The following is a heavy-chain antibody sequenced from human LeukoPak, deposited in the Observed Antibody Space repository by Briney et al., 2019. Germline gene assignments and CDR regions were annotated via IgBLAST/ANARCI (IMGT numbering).Heavy chain of an antibody. CDR3: ARVTFYDSSGYQDLGDYFDY. Sequence: ASVKVSCKASGGTFSISYTISWVRQAPGQGLEWMEGIIPIFGTTHYAQKFQGRVTITADESTTTAYMELTSLRSEDTAVYYCARVTFYDSSGYQDLGDYFDYWGQGTLVTVSS. J-gene: IGHJ4*02. V-gene: IGHV1-69*01. CDR2: IIPIFGTT. CDR1: GGTFSISYT. D-gene: IGHD3-22*01.